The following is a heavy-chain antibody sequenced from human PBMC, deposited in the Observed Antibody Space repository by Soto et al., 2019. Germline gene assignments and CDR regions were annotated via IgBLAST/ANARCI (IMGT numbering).Heavy chain of an antibody. CDR3: ARDTLPPHYGVHYYYYGMDV. Sequence: ALVKVSCKASGYTFTSYYMHWVRQAPGQGLEWMGIINPSGGSTSYAQKFQGRVTMTRDTSTSTVYMELSSLRSEDTAVYYCARDTLPPHYGVHYYYYGMDVWGQGTTVTVSS. CDR2: INPSGGST. CDR1: GYTFTSYY. J-gene: IGHJ6*02. D-gene: IGHD4-17*01. V-gene: IGHV1-46*01.